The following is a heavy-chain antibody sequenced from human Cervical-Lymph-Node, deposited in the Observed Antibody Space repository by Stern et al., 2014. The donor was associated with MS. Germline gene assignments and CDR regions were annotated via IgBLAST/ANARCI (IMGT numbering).Heavy chain of an antibody. Sequence: EMKLVESGGGLVKPGWSLRLPCVASGFTLSSSNMKWVRQAPWKGLESHQSISSSSSYIYYAASVKGRFTISRDNTKNSLYLQMNSLRADDTAVYYCASLVAVAAYNWSDPWGQGTPVTVSS. D-gene: IGHD6-19*01. V-gene: IGHV3-21*01. CDR2: ISSSSSYI. J-gene: IGHJ5*02. CDR1: GFTLSSSN. CDR3: ASLVAVAAYNWSDP.